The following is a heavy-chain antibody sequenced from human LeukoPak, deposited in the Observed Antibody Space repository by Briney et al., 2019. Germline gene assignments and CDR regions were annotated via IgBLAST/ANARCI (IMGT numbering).Heavy chain of an antibody. CDR3: ARATVTNYYYYGMDV. Sequence: ASVKVSCKASGYTFTSYDINWVRQATGQGLEWMGWINPNSGNTGYAQKFQGRVTMTRNTSISTAYMELSSLRSEDSAVYYCARATVTNYYYYGMDVWGQGTTVTVSS. CDR1: GYTFTSYD. V-gene: IGHV1-8*01. CDR2: INPNSGNT. J-gene: IGHJ6*02. D-gene: IGHD4-17*01.